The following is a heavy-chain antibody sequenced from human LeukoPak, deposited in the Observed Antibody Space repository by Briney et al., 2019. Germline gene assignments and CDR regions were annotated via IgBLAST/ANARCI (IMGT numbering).Heavy chain of an antibody. V-gene: IGHV1-2*02. D-gene: IGHD3-22*01. J-gene: IGHJ5*02. CDR2: INPNSGDT. CDR3: ARGQYYYDSSGYYRWFDP. Sequence: ASVKVSCKTSGYTFSDYYIHWIRQAPGQGLEWVGWINPNSGDTDYAQKFQGRVTVTRDTSISTAYMELGRLRSDDTAVYYCARGQYYYDSSGYYRWFDPWGQGTLVTVSS. CDR1: GYTFSDYY.